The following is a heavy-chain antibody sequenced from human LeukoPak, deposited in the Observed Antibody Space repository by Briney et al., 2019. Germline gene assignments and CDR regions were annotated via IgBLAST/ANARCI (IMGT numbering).Heavy chain of an antibody. CDR1: GFTFSTYS. D-gene: IGHD6-6*01. CDR3: ARGPIAALYYFDY. Sequence: PGGSLRLSCAASGFTFSTYSMNWVRQAPGKGLEWVSSISSSSSYIYYADPVKGRFTISRDNAKNSLYLQMNSLRAEDTAVYYCARGPIAALYYFDYWGQGTLVTVSS. V-gene: IGHV3-21*01. J-gene: IGHJ4*02. CDR2: ISSSSSYI.